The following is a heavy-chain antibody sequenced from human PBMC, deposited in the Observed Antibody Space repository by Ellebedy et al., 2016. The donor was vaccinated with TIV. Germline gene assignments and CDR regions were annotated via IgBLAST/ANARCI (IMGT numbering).Heavy chain of an antibody. D-gene: IGHD3-10*01. CDR3: ARLYGSGPFDVDV. CDR2: ISFYNGNT. V-gene: IGHV1-18*04. J-gene: IGHJ6*02. Sequence: AASVKVSCKASGYTFTASGIAWVRQAPGQGLEWRGWISFYNGNTNYAQRFPGRGTLTTDTSTSAASMELRSLRADDTAVYFCARLYGSGPFDVDVWGQGTTVNVPS. CDR1: GYTFTASG.